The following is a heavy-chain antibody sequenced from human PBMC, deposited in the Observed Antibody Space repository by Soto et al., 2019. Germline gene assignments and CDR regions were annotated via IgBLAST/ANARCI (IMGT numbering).Heavy chain of an antibody. J-gene: IGHJ4*02. CDR2: MYYSGTT. V-gene: IGHV4-39*07. CDR1: GASITTSSYY. CDR3: AREPSI. Sequence: PSETLSLTCTVSGASITTSSYYWGWIRQPPGKGLEWIGNMYYSGTTYYSPSLESRVTISVDTSKNQFSLKLSSVTAADTAVYYCAREPSIWGQGTLVTVSS.